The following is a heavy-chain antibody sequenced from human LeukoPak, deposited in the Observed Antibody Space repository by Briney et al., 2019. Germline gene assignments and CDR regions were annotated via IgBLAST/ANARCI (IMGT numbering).Heavy chain of an antibody. CDR2: IYHSGST. CDR3: ARVSGYDSSGYYSDY. V-gene: IGHV4-4*02. Sequence: PSETLSLTCAGSGGSISSSNWWSWVRQPPGKGLEWIGEIYHSGSTNYNPSLKSRVTISVDKSKNQFSLKLSSVTAADTAVYYCARVSGYDSSGYYSDYWGQGTPVTVSS. J-gene: IGHJ4*02. D-gene: IGHD3-22*01. CDR1: GGSISSSNW.